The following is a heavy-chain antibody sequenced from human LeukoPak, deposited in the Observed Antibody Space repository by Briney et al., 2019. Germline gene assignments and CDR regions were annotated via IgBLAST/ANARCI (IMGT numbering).Heavy chain of an antibody. CDR3: AREVLDWYFDL. Sequence: GGSLRLSCAASGFTFSSYSMNWVRQAPGKGLEWVSSISSSSSYIYYADSVKGRFTISRDNAKNSLYLQMNSLRAEDTAVYYCAREVLDWYFDLWGRGTLVTVSS. CDR2: ISSSSSYI. V-gene: IGHV3-21*01. CDR1: GFTFSSYS. J-gene: IGHJ2*01.